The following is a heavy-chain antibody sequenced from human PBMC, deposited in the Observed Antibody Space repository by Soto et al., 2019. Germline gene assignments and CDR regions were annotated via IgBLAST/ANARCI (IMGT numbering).Heavy chain of an antibody. CDR3: ARGELLWFGELLR. CDR1: GYTFTSYE. Sequence: QVQLVQSGAEVKKPGASVKVSCKASGYTFTSYEINWVRQATGQGLEWMGWMNPNSGDTGYGQKCHGRVTMTRTTSIRTAYMELSSLRSDDTAVYYGARGELLWFGELLRWGQGTLVTVSS. CDR2: MNPNSGDT. V-gene: IGHV1-8*01. D-gene: IGHD3-10*01. J-gene: IGHJ4*02.